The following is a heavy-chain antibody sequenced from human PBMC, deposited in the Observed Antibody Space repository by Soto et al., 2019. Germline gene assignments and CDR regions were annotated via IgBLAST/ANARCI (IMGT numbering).Heavy chain of an antibody. CDR1: GYSFTSYW. Sequence: GESLKISCKGSGYSFTSYWIGWVRQMPGKGLEWMGIIYPGDSDTRYSPSFQGQVTISADKSISTAYLQWSSLKASDTAVYYCARRTLVRGVNHKGYYYYGMDVWGQGTTVTVSS. J-gene: IGHJ6*02. D-gene: IGHD3-10*01. CDR2: IYPGDSDT. CDR3: ARRTLVRGVNHKGYYYYGMDV. V-gene: IGHV5-51*01.